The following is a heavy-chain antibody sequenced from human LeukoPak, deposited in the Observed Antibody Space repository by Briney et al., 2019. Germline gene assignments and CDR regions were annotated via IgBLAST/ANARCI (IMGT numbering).Heavy chain of an antibody. CDR1: GFRFDDYP. CDR3: ARDRPFTYYDSTGVLDY. CDR2: ISGDGGST. Sequence: PGGSLRLSCAASGFRFDDYPMHWVRQAPGRGLEWVSLISGDGGSTYYNDSVKGRFTTSRENSKNSLFLQMNNLRTEDTALYFCARDRPFTYYDSTGVLDYWGQGTLVTVSS. D-gene: IGHD3-22*01. V-gene: IGHV3-43*02. J-gene: IGHJ4*02.